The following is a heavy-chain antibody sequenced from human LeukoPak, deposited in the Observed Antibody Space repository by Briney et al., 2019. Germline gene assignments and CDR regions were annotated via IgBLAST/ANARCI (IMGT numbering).Heavy chain of an antibody. CDR2: TTTRGGGT. J-gene: IGHJ4*02. V-gene: IGHV3-23*01. D-gene: IGHD6-6*01. Sequence: PGGSLRLSCAASGFTFSSYALSWVRQAPGKGLEWVSVTTTRGGGTYYADSVKGRFTISRDNSKNTLFLQMSSLRVEDTAVYYCAKAHPPVAAPDYWGQGTLVTVSS. CDR3: AKAHPPVAAPDY. CDR1: GFTFSSYA.